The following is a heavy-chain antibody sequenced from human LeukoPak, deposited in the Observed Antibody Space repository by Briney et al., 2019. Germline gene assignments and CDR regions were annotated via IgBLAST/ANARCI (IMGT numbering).Heavy chain of an antibody. V-gene: IGHV3-30*18. CDR2: ISYDGSNK. CDR1: GFTFSSYG. J-gene: IGHJ4*02. D-gene: IGHD6-13*01. CDR3: AKGDSSSWIVPGNY. Sequence: GGSLRLSCAASGFTFSSYGMHWVRQAPGKGLEWVAVISYDGSNKYYADSVKGRFTISRDNSKNTLYLQMNSLRAEDTAVYYCAKGDSSSWIVPGNYWGQGTLVTVSS.